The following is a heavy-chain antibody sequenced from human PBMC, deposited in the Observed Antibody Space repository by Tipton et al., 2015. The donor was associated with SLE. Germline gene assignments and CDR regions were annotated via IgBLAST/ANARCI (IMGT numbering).Heavy chain of an antibody. CDR3: ARHRGYFTVSDYLDY. V-gene: IGHV4-59*01. D-gene: IGHD3-10*01. Sequence: GLVKPSETLSLTCTVSGGSISSYYWSWIRQPPGKGLEWIGYIHHSGSSNYNPSLQSRVTISRDPSKNQFYLKLSSATAADTAVYYCARHRGYFTVSDYLDYWGQGTLVTVSS. J-gene: IGHJ4*02. CDR2: IHHSGSS. CDR1: GGSISSYY.